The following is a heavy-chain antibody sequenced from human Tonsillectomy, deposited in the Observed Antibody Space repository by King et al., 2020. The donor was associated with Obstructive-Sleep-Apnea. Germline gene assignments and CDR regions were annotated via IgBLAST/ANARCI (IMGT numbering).Heavy chain of an antibody. CDR3: ARNSPSGLIGD. CDR2: IYGGGNT. Sequence: VKLVESGGGLVQPGGSLRLSCAASGFTVTSNYMSWVRQAPGKGLEWVSVIYGGGNTYYADSVKGRFTISRHNSKNTLYLQMNSLRAEDTAVYYCARNSPSGLIGDWGQGTLVTVSS. J-gene: IGHJ4*02. V-gene: IGHV3-53*04. D-gene: IGHD7-27*01. CDR1: GFTVTSNY.